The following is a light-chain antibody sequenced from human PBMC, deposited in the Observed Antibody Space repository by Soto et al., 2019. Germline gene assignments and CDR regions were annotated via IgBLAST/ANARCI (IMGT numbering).Light chain of an antibody. CDR3: TSYGGGNNPGRL. Sequence: QSALTQPPSASGSPGQSVTISCTGTSSDVGGYNSVSWFQQFPGRAPKVIIYEVNKRPSGVPDRFSGSKSGNTASLTVSGLQAEDEADYYCTSYGGGNNPGRLFGGGTKVTVL. V-gene: IGLV2-8*01. CDR1: SSDVGGYNS. CDR2: EVN. J-gene: IGLJ2*01.